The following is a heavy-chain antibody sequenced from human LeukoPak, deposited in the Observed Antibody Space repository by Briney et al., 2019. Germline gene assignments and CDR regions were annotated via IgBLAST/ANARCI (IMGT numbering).Heavy chain of an antibody. Sequence: PGGSLRLSCAASGFTFSSYAMSWVRQAPGKGLEWLSYITSSSSATYYADSLMGRFTISRDNAKNSLYLQINSLRVDDTAVYYCARAIASYGDSAFWGQGTLVTVSS. CDR2: ITSSSSAT. CDR3: ARAIASYGDSAF. D-gene: IGHD5-18*01. V-gene: IGHV3-48*04. CDR1: GFTFSSYA. J-gene: IGHJ4*02.